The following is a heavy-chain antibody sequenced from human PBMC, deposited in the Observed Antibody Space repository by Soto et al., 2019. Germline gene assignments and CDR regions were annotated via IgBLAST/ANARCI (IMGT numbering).Heavy chain of an antibody. V-gene: IGHV4-34*01. CDR2: INHSGST. D-gene: IGHD5-18*01. CDR3: ARGLLGALWYRGNWFDP. CDR1: GGSFSGYY. J-gene: IGHJ5*02. Sequence: SETLSLTCAVYGGSFSGYYWSWIRQPPGKGLEWIGEINHSGSTNYNPSLKSRVTISVDTSKNQFSLKLRSVTAADTAVYYCARGLLGALWYRGNWFDPWGQGTLVTVSS.